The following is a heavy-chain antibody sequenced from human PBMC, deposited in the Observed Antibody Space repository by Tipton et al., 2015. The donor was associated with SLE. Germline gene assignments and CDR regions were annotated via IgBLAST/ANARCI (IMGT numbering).Heavy chain of an antibody. CDR2: IHHSGIT. J-gene: IGHJ4*02. CDR1: GYSIRNGYY. Sequence: TLSLTCNVSGYSIRNGYYWGWIRQAPGKGLEWTGTIHHSGITYYNPSLKSRVTISVDTSKSQFSLKLRSVTAADTAVYYCASLAGTYSSYFRDYWGRGALVSVSS. CDR3: ASLAGTYSSYFRDY. V-gene: IGHV4-38-2*02. D-gene: IGHD1-26*01.